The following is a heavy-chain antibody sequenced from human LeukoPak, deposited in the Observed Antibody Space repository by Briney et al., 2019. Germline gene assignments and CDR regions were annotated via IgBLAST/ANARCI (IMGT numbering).Heavy chain of an antibody. D-gene: IGHD4-23*01. J-gene: IGHJ4*02. CDR3: ARAPIYGGPDY. V-gene: IGHV4-59*01. Sequence: PSETLSLTCTVSGGSISSYYWSWIRQPPGKGLEWIGYIYYSGSTNYNPSLKSRVTISVDTSKNQFSLKLSSVTAADTAVYYCARAPIYGGPDYWGQGTLVTVSS. CDR1: GGSISSYY. CDR2: IYYSGST.